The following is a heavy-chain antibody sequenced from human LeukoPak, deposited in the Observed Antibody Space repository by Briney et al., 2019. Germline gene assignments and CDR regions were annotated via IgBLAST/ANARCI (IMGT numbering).Heavy chain of an antibody. D-gene: IGHD3-22*01. V-gene: IGHV5-51*01. CDR2: IYPGDSDT. J-gene: IGHJ3*02. Sequence: GESLKISCKGSGYSFTSYWIGWVRQMPGKGLEWMGIIYPGDSDTRYSPSFQGQVTISADKSISTAYLQWSSLKASDTAMYYCARQKHSYDSSGYNAFDIWGQGTMVTVSS. CDR3: ARQKHSYDSSGYNAFDI. CDR1: GYSFTSYW.